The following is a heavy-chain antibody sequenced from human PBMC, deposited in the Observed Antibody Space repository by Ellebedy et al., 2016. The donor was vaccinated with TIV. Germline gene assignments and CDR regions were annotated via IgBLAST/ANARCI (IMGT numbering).Heavy chain of an antibody. V-gene: IGHV3-72*01. CDR3: ARGYCPSVTSCDLDS. Sequence: GESLKISCAASGFTFSDHYMDWVRQAPGKGLELVGRIRKRGSSYTTEYAASVKCRFTISSDDSKDSLYLQMSSLKTKDTAVYYCARGYCPSVTSCDLDSWGQGTLVTVSS. J-gene: IGHJ4*02. CDR2: IRKRGSSYTT. D-gene: IGHD2-2*01. CDR1: GFTFSDHY.